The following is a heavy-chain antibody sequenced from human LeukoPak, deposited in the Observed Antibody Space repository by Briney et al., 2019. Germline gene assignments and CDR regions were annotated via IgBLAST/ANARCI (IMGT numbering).Heavy chain of an antibody. V-gene: IGHV3-64*01. CDR1: GFTFTGHS. CDR2: ISSNGGST. CDR3: AAYYSDGGYLDY. J-gene: IGHJ4*02. Sequence: GGSLRLSCVASGFTFTGHSMHWVRQAPGKGLEYVSAISSNGGSTYYANSVKGRFTISRDNSKNTLYLQMNSLRAEDTAVYYCAAYYSDGGYLDYWGREPWSPSPQ. D-gene: IGHD2-15*01.